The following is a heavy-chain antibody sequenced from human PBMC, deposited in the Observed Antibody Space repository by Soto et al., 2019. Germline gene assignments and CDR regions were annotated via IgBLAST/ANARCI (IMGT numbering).Heavy chain of an antibody. CDR1: GVSISSSSYY. Sequence: QLQLQESGSGLVKPSETLSLTCTVSGVSISSSSYYWGWIRQPPGKGLEWIGSIYYSGSTHYNPSLKSRVTISVDTSKNQFSLKLSSVTAADTAVYYCATPWFGDGDHWGQGTLVTVSS. CDR3: ATPWFGDGDH. D-gene: IGHD3-10*01. J-gene: IGHJ4*02. V-gene: IGHV4-39*01. CDR2: IYYSGST.